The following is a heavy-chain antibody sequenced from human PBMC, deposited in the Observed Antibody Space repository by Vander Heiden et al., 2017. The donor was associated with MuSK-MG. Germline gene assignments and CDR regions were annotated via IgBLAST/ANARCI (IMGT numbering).Heavy chain of an antibody. CDR3: ARVGLKVVVIHDAFDI. Sequence: QVQLVESGRGVVQPGRSLRLSCAASGFPFSSCAMHWVRQAPGKGLEWVAVISYDGSNKYYADSVKGRFTISRDNSKNTLYLQMNSLRAEDTAVYYCARVGLKVVVIHDAFDIWGQGTMVTVSS. D-gene: IGHD3-22*01. J-gene: IGHJ3*02. CDR1: GFPFSSCA. V-gene: IGHV3-30-3*01. CDR2: ISYDGSNK.